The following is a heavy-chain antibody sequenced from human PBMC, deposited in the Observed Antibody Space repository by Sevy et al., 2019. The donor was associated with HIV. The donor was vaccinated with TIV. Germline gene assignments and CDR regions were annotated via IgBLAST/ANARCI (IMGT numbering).Heavy chain of an antibody. CDR1: GFTFSSYD. V-gene: IGHV3-13*01. J-gene: IGHJ4*02. Sequence: GGSLRLSCAASGFTFSSYDMHWVRQATGKGLERVSAIGTAGDTYYPGSVKGRFTISRENAKNSLYLQMNSLRAGDTAVYYCARGTSYSSGWYYDFDYWGQGTLVTVSS. CDR2: IGTAGDT. D-gene: IGHD6-19*01. CDR3: ARGTSYSSGWYYDFDY.